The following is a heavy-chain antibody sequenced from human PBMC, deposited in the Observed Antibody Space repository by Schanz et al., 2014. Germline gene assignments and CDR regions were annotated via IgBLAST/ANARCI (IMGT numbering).Heavy chain of an antibody. CDR3: ARIGGSVFDY. V-gene: IGHV3-7*05. J-gene: IGHJ4*02. CDR2: IKRDGSEK. D-gene: IGHD3-10*01. CDR1: GYTVSALA. Sequence: VQLLQSGSEVKKPGASVKVSCEISGYTVSALAMHWVRQAPGKGLEWVANIKRDGSEKNYLDSVKGRFTISRDNSKNSLYLQMNSLRAEDTAVYYCARIGGSVFDYWAQGTLVTVSA.